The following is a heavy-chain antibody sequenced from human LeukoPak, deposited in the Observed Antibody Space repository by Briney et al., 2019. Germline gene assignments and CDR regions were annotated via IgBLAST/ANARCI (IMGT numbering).Heavy chain of an antibody. CDR2: MDYGGSP. V-gene: IGHV4-31*03. J-gene: IGHJ4*02. D-gene: IGHD2-15*01. CDR3: AYCSARREGYYDD. CDR1: GGSISSGGHH. Sequence: PSQTLSPTCTVSGGSISSGGHHWSWIRQHRKKGLQWVGYMDYGGSPNYNPSLTRRLIISLDTSKNKFSLELSFVIAADTAVYNGAYCSARREGYYDDWGQEILVTVAS.